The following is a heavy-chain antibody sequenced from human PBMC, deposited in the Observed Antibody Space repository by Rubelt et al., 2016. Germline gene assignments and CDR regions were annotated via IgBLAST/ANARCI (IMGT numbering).Heavy chain of an antibody. CDR3: ARIVGATSRSYAFDI. J-gene: IGHJ3*02. V-gene: IGHV4-39*07. CDR2: IYYSGST. D-gene: IGHD1-26*01. CDR1: YY. Sequence: YYWGWIRQPPGKGLEWIGSIYYSGSTYYNPSLKSRVTISVDTSKNQFSLKLSSVTAADTAVYYCARIVGATSRSYAFDIWGQGTMVTVSS.